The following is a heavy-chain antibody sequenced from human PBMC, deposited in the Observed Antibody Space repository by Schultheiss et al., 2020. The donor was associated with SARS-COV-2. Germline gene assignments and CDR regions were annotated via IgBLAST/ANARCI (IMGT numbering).Heavy chain of an antibody. V-gene: IGHV4-59*12. D-gene: IGHD4-17*01. Sequence: SETLSLTCAVYGGSFSGYYWSWIRQPAGKGLEWIGYIYYSGSTNYNPSLKSRVTISVDTSKNQFSLKLSSVTAADTAVYYCASSQDVHGDYVPMDVWGQGTTVTVFS. CDR2: IYYSGST. J-gene: IGHJ6*02. CDR3: ASSQDVHGDYVPMDV. CDR1: GGSFSGYY.